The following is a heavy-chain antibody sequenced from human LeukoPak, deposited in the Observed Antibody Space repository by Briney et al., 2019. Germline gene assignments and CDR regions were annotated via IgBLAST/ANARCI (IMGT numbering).Heavy chain of an antibody. CDR2: IYTSGST. Sequence: SETLSLTCTVSGGSISSYYWSWIRQPPGKGLEWIGYIYTSGSTNYNPSLKSRVTISVDTSKNQFSLKLSSVTAADTAVYYCARSGIGIAARKNWFDHWGQGTLVTVSS. D-gene: IGHD6-6*01. J-gene: IGHJ5*02. CDR1: GGSISSYY. CDR3: ARSGIGIAARKNWFDH. V-gene: IGHV4-4*09.